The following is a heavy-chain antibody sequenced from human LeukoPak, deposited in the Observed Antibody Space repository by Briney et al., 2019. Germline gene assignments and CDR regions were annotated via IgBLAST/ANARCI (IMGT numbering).Heavy chain of an antibody. CDR3: ARGTYCGGDCIGN. J-gene: IGHJ4*02. V-gene: IGHV1-2*02. CDR2: INPNSGGT. CDR1: GYTFTGYY. D-gene: IGHD2-21*02. Sequence: GASVKVSCKASGYTFTGYYIHWVRQAPGHGLAWMGWINPNSGGTNYAQKFQGRVTMTRDTSISTAYMELSRLRSDDTAVYYCARGTYCGGDCIGNWGQGTLVIVS.